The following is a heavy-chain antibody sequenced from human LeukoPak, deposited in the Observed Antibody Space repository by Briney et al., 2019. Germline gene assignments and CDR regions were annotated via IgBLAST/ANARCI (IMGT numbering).Heavy chain of an antibody. D-gene: IGHD5-12*01. CDR2: IQGDGYKN. Sequence: GGSLRLSCAASGFTFSSYWMMWVRQAPGKGLEWVANIQGDGYKNNYADSVKGRFTISRDNAKNSLYLQMNSLRAEDTAVYYCARGEGYSGHADWGQGTLVTVSS. J-gene: IGHJ4*02. CDR1: GFTFSSYW. CDR3: ARGEGYSGHAD. V-gene: IGHV3-7*04.